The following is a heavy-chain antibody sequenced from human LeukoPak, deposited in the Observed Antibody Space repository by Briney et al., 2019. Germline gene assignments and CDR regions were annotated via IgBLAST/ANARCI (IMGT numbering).Heavy chain of an antibody. CDR3: ARHAGRGYYYYGMDV. CDR1: GGSISSSSYY. V-gene: IGHV4-39*01. CDR2: IYYSGST. J-gene: IGHJ6*02. Sequence: SETLSLTCTVSGGSISSSSYYWGWIRQPPGKGLEWIGSIYYSGSTYYNPSLKSRVTISVDTSKNQFSLKLSSVTAADTAVYYCARHAGRGYYYYGMDVWGQGTTVTVSS.